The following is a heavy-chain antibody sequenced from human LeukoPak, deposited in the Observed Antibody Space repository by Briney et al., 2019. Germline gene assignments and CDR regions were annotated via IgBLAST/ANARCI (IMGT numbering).Heavy chain of an antibody. Sequence: PGGSLRLSCAASGFTFSSYAMHWVRQAPGKGLEWVAVISYDGSNKYYADSVKGRFTISRDNSRNTLYLQMNSLRGDDTAFYYCAKVSASYYVDYFDYWGQGALVTVSS. V-gene: IGHV3-30*04. CDR3: AKVSASYYVDYFDY. J-gene: IGHJ4*02. D-gene: IGHD1-26*01. CDR2: ISYDGSNK. CDR1: GFTFSSYA.